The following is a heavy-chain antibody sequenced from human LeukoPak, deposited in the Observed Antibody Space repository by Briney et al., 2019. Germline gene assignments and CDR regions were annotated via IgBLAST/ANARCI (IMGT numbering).Heavy chain of an antibody. CDR1: GYTFTGYY. D-gene: IGHD2-2*01. CDR2: INPNSGGT. CDR3: ARFYCSSTSCQYNWFDP. Sequence: ASVKVSCKASGYTFTGYYMHWVRQAPGQGLEWMGRINPNSGGTNYAQKFQGRVTMTRDTSISTAYMELSRLRSDDTAVCYCARFYCSSTSCQYNWFDPWGQGTLVTVSS. V-gene: IGHV1-2*06. J-gene: IGHJ5*02.